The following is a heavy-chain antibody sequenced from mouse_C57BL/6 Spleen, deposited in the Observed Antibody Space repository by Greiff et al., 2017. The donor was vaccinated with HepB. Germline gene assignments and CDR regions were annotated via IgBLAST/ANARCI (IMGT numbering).Heavy chain of an antibody. J-gene: IGHJ3*01. CDR1: GYSITSGYY. CDR3: ASNYGYDGGAWFAD. CDR2: ISYDGSN. V-gene: IGHV3-6*01. D-gene: IGHD2-2*01. Sequence: ESGPGLVKPSQSLSLTCSVTGYSITSGYYWNWIRQFPGNKLEWMGDISYDGSNNYNPSLKNRISITRDTSKNQFFLKLNSVTTEDTATYYCASNYGYDGGAWFADWGQGTLVTVSA.